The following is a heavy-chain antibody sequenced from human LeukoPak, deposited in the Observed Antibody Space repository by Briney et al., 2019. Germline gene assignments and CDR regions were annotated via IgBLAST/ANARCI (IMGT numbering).Heavy chain of an antibody. V-gene: IGHV1-46*01. Sequence: GASVKVSCKASGYTFTSYYMHWVRQAPGQGLEWMGIINPSGGSTSYAQKFQGRVTMTRDTSTSTVYMELSSLRSEDTAVYYCAASNWYSSSWYLGGDYWGQGTLVTVSS. CDR2: INPSGGST. CDR1: GYTFTSYY. CDR3: AASNWYSSSWYLGGDY. D-gene: IGHD6-13*01. J-gene: IGHJ4*02.